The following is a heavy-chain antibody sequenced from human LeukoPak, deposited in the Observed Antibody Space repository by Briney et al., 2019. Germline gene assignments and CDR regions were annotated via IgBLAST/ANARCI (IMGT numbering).Heavy chain of an antibody. V-gene: IGHV3-64*04. CDR2: ISDSGGST. CDR3: AREGHYYDSSGYYYT. Sequence: PGGSLRLSCSASGFPFSSYAMEWVRQAPGKGLEYVSAISDSGGSTYYADSVKGRFTISRDNSKNTLYLQMNSLRAEDTAVYYCAREGHYYDSSGYYYTWGQGTLVTVSS. CDR1: GFPFSSYA. D-gene: IGHD3-22*01. J-gene: IGHJ5*02.